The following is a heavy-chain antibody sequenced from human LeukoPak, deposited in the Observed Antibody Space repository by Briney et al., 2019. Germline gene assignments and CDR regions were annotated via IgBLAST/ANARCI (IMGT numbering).Heavy chain of an antibody. J-gene: IGHJ4*02. CDR1: GFNFDNFA. CDR3: ARPSPPGDGYNPPDH. D-gene: IGHD5-24*01. V-gene: IGHV3-30*04. CDR2: ISHDGRTK. Sequence: GGSLRLSCVVSGFNFDNFAMHWVRQPLGEGLEWVAVISHDGRTKYYADSMKGRITISRDNSKNTLFLQMNNLRSEDTAVYFCARPSPPGDGYNPPDHWGQGTLVTVSS.